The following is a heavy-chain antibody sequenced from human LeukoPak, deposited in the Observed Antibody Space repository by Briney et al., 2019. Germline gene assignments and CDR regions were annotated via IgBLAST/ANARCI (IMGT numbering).Heavy chain of an antibody. J-gene: IGHJ4*02. Sequence: ASVKVSCKASGYTFTSYGISWVRQAPGQGLEWMGWISAYNGSTNYAQKLQGRVTMTTDTSTSTAYMELRSLRSDDTAVYYCAREDRVLTGYYRLDYWGQGTLVTVSS. CDR1: GYTFTSYG. CDR3: AREDRVLTGYYRLDY. V-gene: IGHV1-18*01. CDR2: ISAYNGST. D-gene: IGHD3-9*01.